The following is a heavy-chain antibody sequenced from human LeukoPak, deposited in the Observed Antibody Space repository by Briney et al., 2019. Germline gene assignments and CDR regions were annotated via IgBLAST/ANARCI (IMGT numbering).Heavy chain of an antibody. J-gene: IGHJ3*02. D-gene: IGHD2-15*01. CDR2: ISYDGSNK. CDR1: GFTFSSYG. CDR3: AEDRSEDADAFDI. V-gene: IGHV3-30*18. Sequence: PGRSLRLSCAASGFTFSSYGMHWVRQAPGKGLEWVAVISYDGSNKYYADSVKGRFTISRDNSKNTLYLQMNSLRAEDTAVYYCAEDRSEDADAFDIWGQGTMVTVSS.